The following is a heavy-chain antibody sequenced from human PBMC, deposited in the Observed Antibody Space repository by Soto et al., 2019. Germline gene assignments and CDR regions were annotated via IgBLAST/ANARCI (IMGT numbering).Heavy chain of an antibody. D-gene: IGHD3-22*01. CDR3: TRGAGAPWVRFDS. V-gene: IGHV4-38-2*01. CDR1: GYSITSGFY. J-gene: IGHJ4*02. Sequence: SETLSLTCGVSGYSITSGFYWGWVRQSPGKGLEWIGTISYSAKTFYNPSLASRFSMAVDSSKNQFSLRLTSVTAADTALYYCTRGAGAPWVRFDSWGRGVLVTVSS. CDR2: ISYSAKT.